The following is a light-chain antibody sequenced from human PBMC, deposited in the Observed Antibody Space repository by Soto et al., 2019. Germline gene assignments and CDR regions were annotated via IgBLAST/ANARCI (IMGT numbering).Light chain of an antibody. Sequence: QSALTQPASVSGSPGQSITISCVGTSSDIGDYNYVSWYQQHPGKVPKVIIYDVSNRPSGVSYRFSATKSGNTASLTISGLQAEDEADYYCSSYTTTSTHVFGSGTKVTVL. J-gene: IGLJ1*01. CDR2: DVS. CDR3: SSYTTTSTHV. V-gene: IGLV2-14*01. CDR1: SSDIGDYNY.